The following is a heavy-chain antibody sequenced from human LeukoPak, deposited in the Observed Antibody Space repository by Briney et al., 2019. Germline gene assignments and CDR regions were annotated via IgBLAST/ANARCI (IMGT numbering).Heavy chain of an antibody. CDR2: IDPSDSYT. J-gene: IGHJ5*01. D-gene: IGHD5-12*01. CDR1: GYSFSNYW. CDR3: AKGDGYDSDS. V-gene: IGHV5-10-1*01. Sequence: GEYLKISCKGSGYSFSNYWISWVRQMPGKGLEWLGNIDPSDSYTNYSPSFQGHVTISADKSISTAYLQWSSLKASDTAIYYCAKGDGYDSDSWGQGTLVTVSS.